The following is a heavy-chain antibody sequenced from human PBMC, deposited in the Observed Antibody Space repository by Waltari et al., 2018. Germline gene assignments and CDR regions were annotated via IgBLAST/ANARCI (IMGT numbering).Heavy chain of an antibody. D-gene: IGHD3-22*01. J-gene: IGHJ4*02. CDR1: GGSISSGSYY. CDR2: IYTRGST. Sequence: QVQLQESGPGLVKPSQTLSLTCTVSGGSISSGSYYWSWIRQPAGKGLEWIGRIYTRGSTNYNPSRKSRVTISVDTSKNQFSLKLSSVTAADTAVYYCAREYYYDSSGSDPGDYWGQGTLVTVSS. V-gene: IGHV4-61*02. CDR3: AREYYYDSSGSDPGDY.